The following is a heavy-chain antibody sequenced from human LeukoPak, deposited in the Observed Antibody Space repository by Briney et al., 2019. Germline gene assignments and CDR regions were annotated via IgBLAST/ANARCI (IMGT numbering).Heavy chain of an antibody. CDR2: INHSGST. CDR3: ARERGYCSSTSCYNYYYYYMDV. J-gene: IGHJ6*03. D-gene: IGHD2-2*02. V-gene: IGHV4-34*01. Sequence: PSETLSLTCAVYGGSFSGYYWSWIRQPPGKGLEWIGEINHSGSTNYNPSLKSRVTISVDTSKNQFSLKLSSVTAADTAVYYCARERGYCSSTSCYNYYYYYMDVWGKGTTVTVSS. CDR1: GGSFSGYY.